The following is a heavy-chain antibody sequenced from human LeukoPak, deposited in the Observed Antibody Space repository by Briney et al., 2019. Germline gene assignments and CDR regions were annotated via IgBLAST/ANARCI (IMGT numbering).Heavy chain of an antibody. CDR2: ISSSSSYI. D-gene: IGHD1-1*01. V-gene: IGHV3-21*01. J-gene: IGHJ5*02. Sequence: GGSLRLSCAASGFTFSSYSMNWVRQAPGKGLEWVSSISSSSSYIYYADSVKGRFTISRDNAKNSLYLQMNSLRAEDTAVYYCARHLYPTWSERRFDPWGQGTLVTVSS. CDR1: GFTFSSYS. CDR3: ARHLYPTWSERRFDP.